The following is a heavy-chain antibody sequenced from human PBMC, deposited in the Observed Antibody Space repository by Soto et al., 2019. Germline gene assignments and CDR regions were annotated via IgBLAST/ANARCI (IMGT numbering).Heavy chain of an antibody. Sequence: QVQLVQSGAEVKKPGASVKVSCKASGYTFTSYGSSWGRQAPGQGLEWMGWISAYNGNTNYAQKLQGRVTMTPDTSTSTAYVELRSLTSDDTAVYYCARESAVAALDPWGQGTLVTVSS. CDR2: ISAYNGNT. D-gene: IGHD6-19*01. CDR3: ARESAVAALDP. V-gene: IGHV1-18*01. J-gene: IGHJ5*02. CDR1: GYTFTSYG.